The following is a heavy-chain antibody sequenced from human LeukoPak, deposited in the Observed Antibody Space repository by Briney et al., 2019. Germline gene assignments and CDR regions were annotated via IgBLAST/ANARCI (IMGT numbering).Heavy chain of an antibody. CDR2: IRYDGSNK. J-gene: IGHJ4*02. Sequence: PGGSLRLSCAASGFTFSSYGMHWVRQAPGKGLEWVAFIRYDGSNKYYADSVKGRFTISRGNSKNTLYLQMNSLRAEDTAVYYCAKEPYDSSGYYFDYWGQGTLVTVSS. D-gene: IGHD3-22*01. CDR3: AKEPYDSSGYYFDY. CDR1: GFTFSSYG. V-gene: IGHV3-30*02.